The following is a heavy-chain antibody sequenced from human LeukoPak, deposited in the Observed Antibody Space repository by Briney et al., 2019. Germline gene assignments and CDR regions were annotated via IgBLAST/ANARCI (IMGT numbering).Heavy chain of an antibody. J-gene: IGHJ4*02. CDR3: ARGGRRDGYNPGGY. CDR1: GYTFTGYY. V-gene: IGHV1-18*04. Sequence: ASVKVSCKASGYTFTGYYMHWVRQAPGQGLGWMGWISAYNGNTNYAQKLQGRVTMTTDTSTSTAYMELRSLRSDDTAVYYCARGGRRDGYNPGGYWGQGTLVTVSS. CDR2: ISAYNGNT. D-gene: IGHD5-24*01.